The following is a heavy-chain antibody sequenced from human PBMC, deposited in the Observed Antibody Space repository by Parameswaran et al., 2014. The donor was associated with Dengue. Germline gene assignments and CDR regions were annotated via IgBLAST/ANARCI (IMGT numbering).Heavy chain of an antibody. CDR3: ARENVGAPYGMDV. V-gene: IGHV3-7*01. J-gene: IGHJ6*02. D-gene: IGHD1-26*01. Sequence: RWIRQPPGKGLEWVANIKQDGSEKYYVDSVKGRFTISRDNAKNSLYLQMNSLRAEDTAVYYCARENVGAPYGMDVWGQGTTVTVSS. CDR2: IKQDGSEK.